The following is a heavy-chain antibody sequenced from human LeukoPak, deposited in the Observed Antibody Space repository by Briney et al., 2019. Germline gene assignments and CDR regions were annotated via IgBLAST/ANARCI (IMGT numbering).Heavy chain of an antibody. CDR3: AKDLGSGSYYNGVYYYGMDV. CDR2: ISWNSGSI. J-gene: IGHJ6*02. V-gene: IGHV3-9*01. Sequence: GGSLRLSCAASGFTFDDYAMHWVRQAPGKGLEWVSGISWNSGSIGYADSVKGRFTISRDNAKNSLYLQMNSLRAEDTALYYCAKDLGSGSYYNGVYYYGMDVWGQGTTVTVSS. D-gene: IGHD3-10*01. CDR1: GFTFDDYA.